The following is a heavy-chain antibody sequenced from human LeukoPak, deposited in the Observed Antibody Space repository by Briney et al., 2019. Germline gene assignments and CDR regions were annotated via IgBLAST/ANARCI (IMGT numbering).Heavy chain of an antibody. CDR1: GFTVSSNY. CDR3: AKDLRRSWRNFDY. CDR2: ISGSGGST. Sequence: GGSLRLSCAASGFTVSSNYMSWVRQAPGKGLEWVSAISGSGGSTYYADSVKGRFTISRDNSKNTLFLQMNSLRAEDTAVYYCAKDLRRSWRNFDYWGQGTLVTVSS. J-gene: IGHJ4*02. D-gene: IGHD5-24*01. V-gene: IGHV3-23*01.